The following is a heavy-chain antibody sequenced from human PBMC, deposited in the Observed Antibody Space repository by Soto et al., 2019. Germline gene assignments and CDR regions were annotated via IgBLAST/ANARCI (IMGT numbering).Heavy chain of an antibody. D-gene: IGHD6-13*01. J-gene: IGHJ4*02. CDR3: ATINGIAAAGTYAY. V-gene: IGHV1-24*01. CDR2: FDPEDGET. CDR1: GYTLTELS. Sequence: GASVKVSCKVSGYTLTELSMHWVRQAPGEGLEWMGGFDPEDGETIYAQKFQGRVTMTEDTSTDTAYMELSSLRSEDTAVYYCATINGIAAAGTYAYWGQGTLVTVSS.